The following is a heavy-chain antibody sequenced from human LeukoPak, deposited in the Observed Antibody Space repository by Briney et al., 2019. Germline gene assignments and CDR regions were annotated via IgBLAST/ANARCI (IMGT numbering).Heavy chain of an antibody. Sequence: ASVKVSCKASGYTFTSYATNWVRQAPGQGLEWMGWINPNSGGTNYAQKFQGRVTMTRDTSISTAYMELSRLRSDDTAVYYCARGSHVVVITTEEYYFDYWGQGTLVTVSS. CDR3: ARGSHVVVITTEEYYFDY. CDR2: INPNSGGT. V-gene: IGHV1-2*02. J-gene: IGHJ4*02. D-gene: IGHD3-22*01. CDR1: GYTFTSYA.